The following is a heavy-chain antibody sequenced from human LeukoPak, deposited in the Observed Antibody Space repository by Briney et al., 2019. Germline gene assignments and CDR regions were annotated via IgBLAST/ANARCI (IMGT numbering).Heavy chain of an antibody. D-gene: IGHD6-19*01. CDR3: ATFAAVAGTGHNWFDP. J-gene: IGHJ5*02. V-gene: IGHV1-24*01. CDR2: FDPEDGET. CDR1: GYTLTELS. Sequence: GASVKVSCKVSGYTLTELSMHWVRQAPGKGLEWMGGFDPEDGETIYAQKFQGRVTMTEDPSTDTAYMELSSLRSEDTAVYYCATFAAVAGTGHNWFDPWGQGTLVTVSS.